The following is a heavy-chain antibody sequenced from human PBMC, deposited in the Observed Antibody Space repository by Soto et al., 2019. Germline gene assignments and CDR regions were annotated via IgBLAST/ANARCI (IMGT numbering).Heavy chain of an antibody. CDR2: MNVNTDST. J-gene: IGHJ5*02. Sequence: QVQLVQSGAEMKTPGASVKFSCKARGFTFTTNDIHWVRQAPGQRLEWMGWMNVNTDSTDSAEDFEGRLTMTWNTSITTAYMELTDLTSEDTAVYNCQSEVMEVTTIWLEPWRTRTQLTVSS. V-gene: IGHV1-8*02. D-gene: IGHD1-26*01. CDR3: QSEVMEVTTIWLEP. CDR1: GFTFTTND.